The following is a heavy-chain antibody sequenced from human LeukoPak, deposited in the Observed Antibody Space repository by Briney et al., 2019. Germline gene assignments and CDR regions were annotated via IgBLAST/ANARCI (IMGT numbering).Heavy chain of an antibody. Sequence: ASVKVSCKASAYTFTDYYIHWVRQAPGQGLEWMGWMDCDSGDTEYAQKFQGRVTMTRDTSISTAYMELTSLTYDDTAVYFCARDIADYWGQGTLVTVSS. J-gene: IGHJ4*02. CDR2: MDCDSGDT. CDR3: ARDIADY. V-gene: IGHV1-2*02. CDR1: AYTFTDYY.